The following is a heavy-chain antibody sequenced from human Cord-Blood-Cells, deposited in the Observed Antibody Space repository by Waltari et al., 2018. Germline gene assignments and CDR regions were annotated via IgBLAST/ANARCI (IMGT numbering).Heavy chain of an antibody. J-gene: IGHJ6*02. Sequence: EVQLVQSGAEVKKPGESLKISCKGSGYSFTSYWIGWVRQMPGKGLGWMGIIYPGDSNTRYSPSLQGQVTMSADKSISTAYLQWSSLKASDTAMYYCARHAYYSSSFPSYYYYCMDVWGQGTTVTVSS. CDR3: ARHAYYSSSFPSYYYYCMDV. V-gene: IGHV5-51*01. CDR2: IYPGDSNT. D-gene: IGHD6-6*01. CDR1: GYSFTSYW.